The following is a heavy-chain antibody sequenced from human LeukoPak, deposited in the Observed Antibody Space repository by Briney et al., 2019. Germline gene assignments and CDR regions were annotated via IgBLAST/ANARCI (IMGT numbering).Heavy chain of an antibody. V-gene: IGHV3-73*01. Sequence: PGGSLRLSCAASGFTFSDSAMHWVRQASGKGLEWVGRIRSKTNDYATAYAESVKGRFTISRDDSENTAYLQMNSLRAEDTAVYYCAKDRRLAAFDYGGQGTLVTVSS. CDR3: AKDRRLAAFDY. CDR1: GFTFSDSA. D-gene: IGHD6-25*01. J-gene: IGHJ4*02. CDR2: IRSKTNDYAT.